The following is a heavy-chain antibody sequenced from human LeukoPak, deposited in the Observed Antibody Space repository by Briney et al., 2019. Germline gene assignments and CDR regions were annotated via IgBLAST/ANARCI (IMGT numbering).Heavy chain of an antibody. Sequence: SETLSLTCAVSGASVSGSNYYWGWIRQPPGKGLEWIGNIYSSGSTYYNASLQSRVTISIDTSKNQFSLRLNSVTAADTAVYYCARRPRYDAFDIWGQGTLVTVSS. CDR3: ARRPRYDAFDI. V-gene: IGHV4-39*01. CDR1: GASVSGSNYY. CDR2: IYSSGST. J-gene: IGHJ3*02. D-gene: IGHD1-1*01.